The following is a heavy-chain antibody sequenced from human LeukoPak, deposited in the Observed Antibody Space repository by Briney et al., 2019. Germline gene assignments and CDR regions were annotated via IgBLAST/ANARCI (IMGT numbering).Heavy chain of an antibody. V-gene: IGHV4-34*01. CDR2: INHSGST. D-gene: IGHD2-2*01. CDR3: ARRPLGYCSSTSCPTPHYFDY. CDR1: GGSFSGYY. Sequence: PSETLSLTCAVYGGSFSGYYWSWIRQPPGKGLEWIGEINHSGSTNYNPSLKSRVTISVDTSKNQFSLKLSSVTAADTAVYYCARRPLGYCSSTSCPTPHYFDYWGQGTLVTVSS. J-gene: IGHJ4*02.